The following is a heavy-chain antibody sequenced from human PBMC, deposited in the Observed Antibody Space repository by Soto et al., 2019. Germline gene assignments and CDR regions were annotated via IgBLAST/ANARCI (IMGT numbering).Heavy chain of an antibody. CDR1: GGTFSSYA. D-gene: IGHD3-22*01. V-gene: IGHV1-69*13. Sequence: ASVKVSCKASGGTFSSYAISWVRQAPGQGLEWMGGIIPIFGTANYAQKFQGRVTITADESTSTAYMELSSLRSEDTAVYYCASDPGGYDSSGSRPSDFDYWGQGTLVTVSS. CDR2: IIPIFGTA. J-gene: IGHJ4*02. CDR3: ASDPGGYDSSGSRPSDFDY.